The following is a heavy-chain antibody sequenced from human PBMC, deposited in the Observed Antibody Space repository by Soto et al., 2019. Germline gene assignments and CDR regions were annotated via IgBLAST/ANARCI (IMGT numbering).Heavy chain of an antibody. D-gene: IGHD6-13*01. CDR1: GGSISSSSYY. CDR3: ARKGAAASYAHYYMDV. CDR2: IYYSGST. Sequence: SSETLSLTCTVSGGSISSSSYYWGWIRQPPGKGLEWIGSIYYSGSTYYNPSLKSRVTISVDTSRNRFSLNLTSATAADTAVYYCARKGAAASYAHYYMDVWGRGTAVTVSS. V-gene: IGHV4-39*07. J-gene: IGHJ6*03.